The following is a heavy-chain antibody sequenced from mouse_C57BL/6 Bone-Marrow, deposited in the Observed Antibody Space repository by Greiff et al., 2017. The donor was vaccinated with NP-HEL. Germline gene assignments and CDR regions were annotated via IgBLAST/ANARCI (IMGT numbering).Heavy chain of an antibody. CDR1: GYTFTSYG. Sequence: VQLVESGAELARPGASVKLSCKASGYTFTSYGISWVKQRPGQGLEWIGEIYPRSGNTYYNEKFKGKATLTADKSSSTAYMELRSLTSEDSAVYFCAREGVLTGTDYYWGQGTTLTVSS. CDR3: AREGVLTGTDYY. V-gene: IGHV1-81*01. D-gene: IGHD4-1*01. J-gene: IGHJ2*01. CDR2: IYPRSGNT.